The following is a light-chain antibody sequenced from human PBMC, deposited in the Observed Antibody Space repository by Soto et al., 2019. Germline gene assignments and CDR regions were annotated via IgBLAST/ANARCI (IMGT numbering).Light chain of an antibody. Sequence: QSALTQPASVSGSPGQSITISCTGTSSDVGGYNYVSWYQQHPGKAPKLMIYEVSNRPSGVSNRFSGSKSGNTASLTISGLQAYDEADYYCSSYTSSSTWVFGGGTKVTVL. CDR3: SSYTSSSTWV. J-gene: IGLJ3*02. V-gene: IGLV2-14*01. CDR2: EVS. CDR1: SSDVGGYNY.